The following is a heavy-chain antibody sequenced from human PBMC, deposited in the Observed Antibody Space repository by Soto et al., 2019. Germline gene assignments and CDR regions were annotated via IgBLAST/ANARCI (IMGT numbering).Heavy chain of an antibody. CDR1: GGSISSGGYY. D-gene: IGHD2-2*02. CDR3: ARVIPQSRGMDV. CDR2: IYYSGST. V-gene: IGHV4-31*03. Sequence: PSETLSLTCTVSGGSISSGGYYWSWIRQHPGKGLEWIGYIYYSGSTYYNPSLKSRVTISVDTSKNQFSLKLSSVTAADTAVYYCARVIPQSRGMDVWGQGTTVTVSS. J-gene: IGHJ6*02.